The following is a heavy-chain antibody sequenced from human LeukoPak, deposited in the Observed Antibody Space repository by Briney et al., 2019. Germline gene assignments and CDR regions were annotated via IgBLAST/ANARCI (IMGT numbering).Heavy chain of an antibody. Sequence: SQTLSLTCTVSGGSISSGDYYWSWIRQPPGKGLERIGYIYYSGSTYCNPSLKSRVTISVDTSKNQFSLKLSSVTAADTAVYYCARAYYDILTGYYRTSYYFDYWGQGTLVTVSS. CDR3: ARAYYDILTGYYRTSYYFDY. CDR2: IYYSGST. CDR1: GGSISSGDYY. J-gene: IGHJ4*02. D-gene: IGHD3-9*01. V-gene: IGHV4-30-4*01.